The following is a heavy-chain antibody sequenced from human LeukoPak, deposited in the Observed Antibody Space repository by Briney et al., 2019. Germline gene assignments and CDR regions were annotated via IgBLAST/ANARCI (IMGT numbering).Heavy chain of an antibody. V-gene: IGHV3-53*01. Sequence: GGSLRLSGAASGFTVSSNYMSWVRQAPGKGLEWVSVIYSGGSTYHADSVKGRFTISRDNSKNTLYLQMNSLRADDTAVYYCAIEDRGYWGQGTLVTVSS. CDR2: IYSGGST. CDR3: AIEDRGY. J-gene: IGHJ4*02. CDR1: GFTVSSNY.